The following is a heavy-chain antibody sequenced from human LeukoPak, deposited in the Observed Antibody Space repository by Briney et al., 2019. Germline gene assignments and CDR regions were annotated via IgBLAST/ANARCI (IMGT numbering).Heavy chain of an antibody. Sequence: PGRSLRLSCAASGFTFSSYAMHWVRQAPGKGLEWVAVISYDGSNKYYADSVKGRFTISRDNSKNTLYLQMNSLRAEDTAVYYCAKEHPGYSSGWYGSFGYWGQGTLVTVSS. J-gene: IGHJ4*02. CDR3: AKEHPGYSSGWYGSFGY. CDR1: GFTFSSYA. D-gene: IGHD6-19*01. CDR2: ISYDGSNK. V-gene: IGHV3-30-3*01.